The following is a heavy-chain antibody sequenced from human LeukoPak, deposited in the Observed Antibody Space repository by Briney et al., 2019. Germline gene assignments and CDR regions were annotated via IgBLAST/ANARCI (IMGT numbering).Heavy chain of an antibody. CDR1: GFTFSSYA. D-gene: IGHD6-19*01. Sequence: GGSLRLSCAASGFTFSSYAMSWVRQAPGKGLEWISAISGSGGSTYYVDSVKGRFTISRDNSKNTLYLQMTSLRAEDTAVYYCAKETVRSSGWYNYWGQGTLVTVSS. V-gene: IGHV3-23*01. J-gene: IGHJ4*02. CDR2: ISGSGGST. CDR3: AKETVRSSGWYNY.